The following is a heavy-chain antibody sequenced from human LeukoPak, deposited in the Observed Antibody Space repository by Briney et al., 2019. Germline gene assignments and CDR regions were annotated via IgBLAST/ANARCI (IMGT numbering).Heavy chain of an antibody. CDR1: GFTFSSYW. V-gene: IGHV3-74*01. Sequence: PGGSLRLSCAASGFTFSSYWMHWVRQVPGKGLVWVARINPGGSSITYADSVKGRFTISRDNAKNTLYLQMNSLRAEDTAVYYCAKATPYDILTGRRRYYFDYWGQGTLVTVSS. D-gene: IGHD3-9*01. CDR3: AKATPYDILTGRRRYYFDY. J-gene: IGHJ4*02. CDR2: INPGGSSI.